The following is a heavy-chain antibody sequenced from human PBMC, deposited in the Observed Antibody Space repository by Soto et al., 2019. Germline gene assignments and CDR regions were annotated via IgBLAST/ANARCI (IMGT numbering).Heavy chain of an antibody. CDR3: AKLILWFGEFSGGAHGY. Sequence: GSLRLSCAASGFTFSSYGMHWVRQAPGKGLEWVAVISYDGSNKYYADSVKGRFTISRDNSKNTLYLQMNSLRAEDTAVYYCAKLILWFGEFSGGAHGYWGPGTLVTVSS. V-gene: IGHV3-30*18. J-gene: IGHJ4*02. D-gene: IGHD3-10*01. CDR2: ISYDGSNK. CDR1: GFTFSSYG.